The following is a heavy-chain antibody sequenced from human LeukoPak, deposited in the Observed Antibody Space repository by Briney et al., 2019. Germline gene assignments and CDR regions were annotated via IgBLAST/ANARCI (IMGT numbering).Heavy chain of an antibody. V-gene: IGHV3-30*03. D-gene: IGHD7-27*01. J-gene: IGHJ4*02. CDR2: ISYDGSNK. Sequence: SGGSLRLSCAASRFTFSSYGMHWVRQAPGKGLEWVAVISYDGSNKYYADSVKGRFTISRDNFKNALYLQMNSLRVEDTAVYYCAIDPNWGTHSWGQGVLVTVSS. CDR3: AIDPNWGTHS. CDR1: RFTFSSYG.